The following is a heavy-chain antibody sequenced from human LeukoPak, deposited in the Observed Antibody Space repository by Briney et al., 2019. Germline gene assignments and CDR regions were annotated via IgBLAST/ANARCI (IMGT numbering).Heavy chain of an antibody. CDR2: ISYDGSNK. J-gene: IGHJ3*02. V-gene: IGHV3-30*18. CDR1: GFTFSSYG. CDR3: AKDTSITMIVPVAFDI. Sequence: GGSLRLSCAASGFTFSSYGMHWVRQAPGKGLEWVAVISYDGSNKYYADSVKGRFTISRDNSKNTLYLQMNSLRAEDTAVYYCAKDTSITMIVPVAFDIWGQGTMVTVSS. D-gene: IGHD3-22*01.